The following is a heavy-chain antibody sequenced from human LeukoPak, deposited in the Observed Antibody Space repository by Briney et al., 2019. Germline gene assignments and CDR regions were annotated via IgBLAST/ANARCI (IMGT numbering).Heavy chain of an antibody. Sequence: RASVKVSCKASGYTFTGYYMHWVRQAPGQGLEWMGIINPSAGSTSYAQKFKGRVTLTRDMSTSTVYMEVSSLRSEDTAVYYCARDLRFGELSFLPFDYWGQGPLVPVSS. CDR3: ARDLRFGELSFLPFDY. V-gene: IGHV1-46*01. CDR2: INPSAGST. CDR1: GYTFTGYY. D-gene: IGHD3-10*01. J-gene: IGHJ4*02.